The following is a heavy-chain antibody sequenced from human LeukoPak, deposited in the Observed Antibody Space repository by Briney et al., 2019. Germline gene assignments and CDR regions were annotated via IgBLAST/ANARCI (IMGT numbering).Heavy chain of an antibody. J-gene: IGHJ6*03. CDR3: ARGGSTNPYYYYYYMDV. CDR2: IYYTGTT. V-gene: IGHV4-59*01. CDR1: GGSISNYY. D-gene: IGHD2-2*01. Sequence: SETLSLTCIVSGGSISNYYWSWIRQPPGKGLEWIGYIYYTGTTNYNPSLKSRVTISVDTSKTQFSLKLTSVTAADTAVYYCARGGSTNPYYYYYYMDVWGKGTTVTVSS.